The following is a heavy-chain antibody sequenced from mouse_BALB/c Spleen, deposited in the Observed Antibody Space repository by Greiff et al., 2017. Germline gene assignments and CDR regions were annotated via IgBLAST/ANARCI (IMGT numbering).Heavy chain of an antibody. Sequence: VQLQQSGSVLVRPGASVKLSCKASGYTFTSSWMHWAKQRPGQGLEWIGEIHPNSGNTNYNEKFKGKATLTVDTSSSTAYVDLSSLTSEDSAVYYCARSSYYGSSYVHAMDYWGQGTSVTVSS. CDR2: IHPNSGNT. J-gene: IGHJ4*01. V-gene: IGHV1S130*01. CDR3: ARSSYYGSSYVHAMDY. D-gene: IGHD1-1*01. CDR1: GYTFTSSW.